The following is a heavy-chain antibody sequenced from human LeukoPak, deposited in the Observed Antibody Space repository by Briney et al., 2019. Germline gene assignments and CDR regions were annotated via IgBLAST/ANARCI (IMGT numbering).Heavy chain of an antibody. CDR2: ISSSSSYI. Sequence: PGGSLRLSCAASGFTFSTYSMNWVRQAPGKGLEWVSSISSSSSYIFYADSVKGRFTISRDNAKNSLYLQMNSLRAEDTAVYYCARAEGGLVPMDVWGQGTTVTVSS. CDR3: ARAEGGLVPMDV. CDR1: GFTFSTYS. J-gene: IGHJ6*02. V-gene: IGHV3-21*01. D-gene: IGHD1-14*01.